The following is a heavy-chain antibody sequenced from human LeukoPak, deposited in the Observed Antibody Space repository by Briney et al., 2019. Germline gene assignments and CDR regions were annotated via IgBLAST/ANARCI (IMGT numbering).Heavy chain of an antibody. V-gene: IGHV3-23*01. Sequence: GGSLRLSCAASGFTFSSYGMSWVRQAPVKGLEWVSGISGSGGSTYYVDSVKGRFTISRDNSKNTLYLQMNSLTVEDTAIYYCAKGSISGVVLVPATCASNDYWGLGTLVTVSS. J-gene: IGHJ4*02. CDR3: AKGSISGVVLVPATCASNDY. D-gene: IGHD2-15*01. CDR1: GFTFSSYG. CDR2: ISGSGGST.